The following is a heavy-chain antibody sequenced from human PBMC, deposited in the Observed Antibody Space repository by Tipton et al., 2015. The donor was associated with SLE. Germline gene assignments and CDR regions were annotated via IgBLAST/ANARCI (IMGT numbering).Heavy chain of an antibody. CDR3: ARTLDALDI. CDR1: GESFSGYY. J-gene: IGHJ3*02. Sequence: TLSLTCAVYGESFSGYYWSWIRQPPGKGLEWIGEISPSVSTNYNPSLKSRVTISVDTPKNQYSLKLTAVTAADTAVYYCARTLDALDIWGQGTMVTVSS. V-gene: IGHV4-34*01. CDR2: ISPSVST.